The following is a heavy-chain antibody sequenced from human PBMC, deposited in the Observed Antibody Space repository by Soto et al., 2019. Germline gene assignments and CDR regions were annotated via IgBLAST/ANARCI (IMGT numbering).Heavy chain of an antibody. CDR2: IKQDGSEK. V-gene: IGHV3-7*03. Sequence: GGSLRLSCAASGFTFSSYWMSWVRQAPGKGLEWVANIKQDGSEKYYVDSVKGRFTISRDNVKNSLYLQMNSLRAEDTAVYYCTRQIGAAHREYFQPWGQGTLVTVSS. CDR1: GFTFSSYW. CDR3: TRQIGAAHREYFQP. J-gene: IGHJ1*01. D-gene: IGHD3-22*01.